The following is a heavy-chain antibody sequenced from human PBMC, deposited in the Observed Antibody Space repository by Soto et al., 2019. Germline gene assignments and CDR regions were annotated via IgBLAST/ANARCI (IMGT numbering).Heavy chain of an antibody. CDR3: ASAAVTGTAGLDF. D-gene: IGHD6-19*01. CDR1: GYTFSGFY. J-gene: IGHJ4*02. Sequence: ASVKVSCKASGYTFSGFYMHWVRQAPGQGLEWMGWINPNSGGTKSAEKFQGRVTMTRDTFISTAYMELSRLTSDDTAVYYCASAAVTGTAGLDFWGQGTQVTVSS. V-gene: IGHV1-2*02. CDR2: INPNSGGT.